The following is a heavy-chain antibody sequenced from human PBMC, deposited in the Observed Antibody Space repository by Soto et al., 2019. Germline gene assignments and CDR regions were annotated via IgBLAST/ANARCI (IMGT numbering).Heavy chain of an antibody. V-gene: IGHV3-66*01. CDR2: IYSGGST. Sequence: ETLSLTCTVSGGSVSSNYMSWVRQAPGKGLEWVSVIYSGGSTYYADSVKGRFTISRDNSKNTLYLQMNSLRAEDTAVYYCARGARIAAAGYFDYWGQGTLVTVSS. D-gene: IGHD6-13*01. CDR1: GGSVSSNY. CDR3: ARGARIAAAGYFDY. J-gene: IGHJ4*02.